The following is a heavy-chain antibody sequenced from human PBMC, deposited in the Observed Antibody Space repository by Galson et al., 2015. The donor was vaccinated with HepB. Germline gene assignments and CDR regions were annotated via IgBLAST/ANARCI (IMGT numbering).Heavy chain of an antibody. CDR3: ARTPYYGSGNYYNVWFDS. V-gene: IGHV7-4-1*02. CDR1: GYTFTDYY. CDR2: INTDTGNP. D-gene: IGHD3-10*01. J-gene: IGHJ5*01. Sequence: SVKVSCKASGYTFTDYYIHWVRQAPGQGLEWMGGINTDTGNPTYAQAFTGRFVFSLDTSVTTAYLQISSLQAEDTAVYYCARTPYYGSGNYYNVWFDSWGQGTLVTVSS.